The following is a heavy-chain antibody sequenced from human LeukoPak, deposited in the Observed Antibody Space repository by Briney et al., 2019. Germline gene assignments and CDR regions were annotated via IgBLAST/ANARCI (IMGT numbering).Heavy chain of an antibody. V-gene: IGHV4-61*02. D-gene: IGHD1-26*01. Sequence: SQTLSLTCTVSGGSISSGSYYWSWIRQPAGKGLEWIGRIYTSGSTNYNPSLKSRVTISVDTSKNQFSLKLSSVTAADTAVYYCARDRSWHESYYYYYMDVWGKGTTVTISS. CDR1: GGSISSGSYY. CDR2: IYTSGST. J-gene: IGHJ6*03. CDR3: ARDRSWHESYYYYYMDV.